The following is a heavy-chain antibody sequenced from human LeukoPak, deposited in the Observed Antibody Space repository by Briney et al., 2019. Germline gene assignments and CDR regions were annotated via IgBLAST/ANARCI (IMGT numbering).Heavy chain of an antibody. CDR1: GFTFSSYA. V-gene: IGHV3-30*04. D-gene: IGHD4-17*01. J-gene: IGHJ4*02. CDR2: ISYDGSNK. CDR3: ARTWMTTVTTFDY. Sequence: PGRSLRLSCAASGFTFSSYAMHWVRQAPGKRLEWVAVISYDGSNKYYADSVKGRFTISRDNSKNTLYLQMNSLRAEDTAVYYCARTWMTTVTTFDYWGQGTLVTVSS.